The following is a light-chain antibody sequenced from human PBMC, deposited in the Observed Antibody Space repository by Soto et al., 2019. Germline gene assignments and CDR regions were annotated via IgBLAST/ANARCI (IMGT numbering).Light chain of an antibody. CDR1: QSISSY. J-gene: IGKJ2*01. CDR2: AAS. V-gene: IGKV1-39*01. CDR3: QQSYNTPPYT. Sequence: DIQMTQSPSSLSASVGDRVTITCRASQSISSYLNWYQQKPGKAPKLLIYAASSLQSGVPSRFSGSGSGTDFTLIISSMQPEDFATYYCQQSYNTPPYTFGPGTKLDIK.